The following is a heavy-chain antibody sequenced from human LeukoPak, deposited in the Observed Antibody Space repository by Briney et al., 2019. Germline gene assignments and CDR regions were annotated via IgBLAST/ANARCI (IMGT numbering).Heavy chain of an antibody. Sequence: GESLKISCKGSGYSFTSYWIGWVRQMPGKGLEWIGIIYPGDSDTRYSPSFQGQVTISADKSISTAYLQWSSLKASDTAMYYCARDDGYCSGGSCYDYWGQGTLVTVSS. CDR1: GYSFTSYW. J-gene: IGHJ4*02. D-gene: IGHD2-15*01. CDR3: ARDDGYCSGGSCYDY. CDR2: IYPGDSDT. V-gene: IGHV5-51*01.